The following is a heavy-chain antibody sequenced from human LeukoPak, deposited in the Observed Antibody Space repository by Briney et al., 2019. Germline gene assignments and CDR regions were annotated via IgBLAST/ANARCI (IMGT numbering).Heavy chain of an antibody. J-gene: IGHJ4*02. CDR3: ASLGKDGGFDY. CDR1: GTSLSPFH. Sequence: PSETLSLTCTASGTSLSPFHWTWFRQPAGQRLEWIGLIYFTGTATLNPSLRSRVAISVDTSKNQFSLKLSSVTAADTAVYYCASLGKDGGFDYWGQGTLVTVSS. D-gene: IGHD5-24*01. V-gene: IGHV4-4*07. CDR2: IYFTGTA.